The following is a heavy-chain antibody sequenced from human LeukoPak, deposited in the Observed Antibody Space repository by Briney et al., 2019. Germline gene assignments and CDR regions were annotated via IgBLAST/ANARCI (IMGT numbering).Heavy chain of an antibody. D-gene: IGHD3-3*01. V-gene: IGHV4-59*01. CDR3: ARGDDFWSGYPL. CDR1: GGSISSYY. Sequence: SETLPLTCTVSGGSISSYYWSWIRQPPGKGLEWIGYIYYSGSTNYNPSLKSRVTIPVDTSKNQFSLKLSSVTAADTAVYYCARGDDFWSGYPLWGQGTLVTVSS. CDR2: IYYSGST. J-gene: IGHJ4*02.